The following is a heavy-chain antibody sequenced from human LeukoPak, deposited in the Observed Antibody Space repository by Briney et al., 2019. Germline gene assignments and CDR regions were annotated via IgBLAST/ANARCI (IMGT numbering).Heavy chain of an antibody. D-gene: IGHD6-13*01. CDR1: GGSISSYY. Sequence: PSETLSLTCTVSGGSISSYYWSWIRQPPGKGLEWIGYIYYSGSTNYNPSLKSRVTISVDTSKNQFSLKLSSVTAADTAEYYCARALPSSSSWFTPKGWFDPWGQGTLVTVSS. CDR3: ARALPSSSSWFTPKGWFDP. V-gene: IGHV4-59*01. J-gene: IGHJ5*02. CDR2: IYYSGST.